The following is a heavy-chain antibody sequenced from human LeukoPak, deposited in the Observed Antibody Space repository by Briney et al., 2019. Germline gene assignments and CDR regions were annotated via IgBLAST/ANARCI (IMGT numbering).Heavy chain of an antibody. CDR3: ARAPIMIFGLNYQYMDV. J-gene: IGHJ6*03. Sequence: PSETLSLTCAVSGDSINSNNYYWGWIRQTPGKGLEGIGSIYYSGTTYYNPSLRSRVTISFDTSRNQFSLRLRSVTAADTAVYFCARAPIMIFGLNYQYMDVWGKGTTVTVS. CDR2: IYYSGTT. V-gene: IGHV4-39*07. D-gene: IGHD3/OR15-3a*01. CDR1: GDSINSNNYY.